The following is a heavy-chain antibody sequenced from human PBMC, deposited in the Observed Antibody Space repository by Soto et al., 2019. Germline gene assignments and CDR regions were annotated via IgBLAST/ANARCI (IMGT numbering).Heavy chain of an antibody. J-gene: IGHJ1*01. CDR3: ARGAYYNSSGNVCLSEFFQY. Sequence: QVQLVQSGAEVKKPGASVKVSCKASGYTFTRYGITWVRQAPGQGLEWMGWISAYNGNTNYAQKRQDRVTMTTDASTSTANMELRRLISDDTAVYYCARGAYYNSSGNVCLSEFFQYWGQGTLVTVSS. D-gene: IGHD3-22*01. V-gene: IGHV1-18*01. CDR1: GYTFTRYG. CDR2: ISAYNGNT.